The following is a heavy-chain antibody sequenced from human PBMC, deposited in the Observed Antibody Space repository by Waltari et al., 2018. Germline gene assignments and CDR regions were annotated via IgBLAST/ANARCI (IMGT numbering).Heavy chain of an antibody. V-gene: IGHV3-9*02. D-gene: IGHD3-16*01. CDR1: GFPSADFA. Sequence: EVQLVESGGALVQPGRSLRLSCATSGFPSADFAVHWVRQVPGKVLEWVAGITWNSGKVDYAGSVKGRFTISRDNAKNLLFLQMNSLRPEDTALYYCTKDLTHTNYEGFANWGLGTLVTVSS. CDR3: TKDLTHTNYEGFAN. CDR2: ITWNSGKV. J-gene: IGHJ4*02.